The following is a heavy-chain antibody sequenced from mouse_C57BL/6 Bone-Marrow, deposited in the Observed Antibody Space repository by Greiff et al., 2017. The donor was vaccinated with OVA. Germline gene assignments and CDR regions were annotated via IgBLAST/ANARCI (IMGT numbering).Heavy chain of an antibody. CDR1: GFNFKDDY. J-gene: IGHJ2*01. D-gene: IGHD1-1*01. CDR3: TTVDYFDY. Sequence: VQLKQSGAELVRPGASVKLSCTASGFNFKDDYMHWVKQRPEQGLEWIGWIDPENGDTEYASKFQGKATITADTSSNTAYLQLSSLTSEDTAVYYCTTVDYFDYWGQGTTLTVSS. V-gene: IGHV14-4*01. CDR2: IDPENGDT.